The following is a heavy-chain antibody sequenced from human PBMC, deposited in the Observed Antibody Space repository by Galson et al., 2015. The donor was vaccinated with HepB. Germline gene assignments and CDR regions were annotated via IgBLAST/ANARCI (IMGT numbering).Heavy chain of an antibody. D-gene: IGHD3-10*01. CDR2: ISSSSGYT. J-gene: IGHJ4*02. V-gene: IGHV3-11*05. CDR1: GFAFRDNY. CDR3: AREPPGRGYFDD. Sequence: SLRLSCAASGFAFRDNYMSWIRQAPGKGLEWVSYISSSSGYTSYADSVKGRFTISRDNVKKLLFLQLKSLRAEDTAIYYCAREPPGRGYFDDWGQGTLVTVSS.